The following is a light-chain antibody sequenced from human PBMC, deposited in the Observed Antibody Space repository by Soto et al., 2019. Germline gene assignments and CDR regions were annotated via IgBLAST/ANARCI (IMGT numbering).Light chain of an antibody. Sequence: EIVLTQSPGTLSLSLGERATLSCRASQSFSSSYLAWYQQKPGQAPRLLIYETSSRATGIPDRFSGSGSQTDFTLTISRLEPEDFAVYYCQQYGTSPRTFGQGTKVDIK. CDR1: QSFSSSY. CDR2: ETS. J-gene: IGKJ1*01. V-gene: IGKV3-20*01. CDR3: QQYGTSPRT.